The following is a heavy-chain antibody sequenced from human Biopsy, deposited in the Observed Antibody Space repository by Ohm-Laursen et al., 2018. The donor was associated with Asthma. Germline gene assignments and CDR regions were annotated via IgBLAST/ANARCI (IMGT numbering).Heavy chain of an antibody. Sequence: ASVKVSCKTSGYTFNSAGITWVRQAPGQGLEWMGWISVYNGNTKVAQKLQDRVTMITDTSTGTAYMGLRSLRSDDTAVYFCARAVDYSHYYGTDVWGQGTTVTVS. CDR2: ISVYNGNT. CDR3: ARAVDYSHYYGTDV. CDR1: GYTFNSAG. D-gene: IGHD3-10*01. V-gene: IGHV1-18*01. J-gene: IGHJ6*02.